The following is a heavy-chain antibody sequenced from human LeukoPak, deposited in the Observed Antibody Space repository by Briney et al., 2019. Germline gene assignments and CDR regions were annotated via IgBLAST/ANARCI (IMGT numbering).Heavy chain of an antibody. J-gene: IGHJ4*02. CDR2: IYYSGSS. Sequence: SETLSLTCTVSGGSINNGGYYWSWIRQHPGKGLEWIGYIYYSGSSYYNPSLRSRVTISVDTSKNHFSLKLSSVTAADTAVYYCAREMVRGVMWGQGTLVTVSS. CDR1: GGSINNGGYY. D-gene: IGHD3-10*01. V-gene: IGHV4-31*03. CDR3: AREMVRGVM.